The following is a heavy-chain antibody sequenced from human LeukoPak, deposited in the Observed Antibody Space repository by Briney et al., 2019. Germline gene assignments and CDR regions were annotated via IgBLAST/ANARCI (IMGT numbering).Heavy chain of an antibody. D-gene: IGHD6-6*01. V-gene: IGHV4-59*01. CDR1: GGSISSYY. J-gene: IGHJ4*02. Sequence: SETLSLTCTVSGGSISSYYWSWIRQPPGKGLEWIGYIYYSGTTNYNPSLKSRVTMSVATSKNQFSLKLSAVTAADTAIYYCARDHTSSSHFDYWGQGILVTVSS. CDR3: ARDHTSSSHFDY. CDR2: IYYSGTT.